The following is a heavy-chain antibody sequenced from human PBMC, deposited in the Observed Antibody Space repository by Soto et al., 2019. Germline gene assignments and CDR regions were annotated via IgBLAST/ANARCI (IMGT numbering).Heavy chain of an antibody. CDR2: ISSSSSYI. D-gene: IGHD5-18*01. J-gene: IGHJ6*03. V-gene: IGHV3-21*01. Sequence: PGGSLRLSCAASGFTFSSYSMNWVRQAPGKGLEWVSSISSSSSYIYYADSVKGRFTISRDNAKNSLYLQMNSLRAEDTAVYYCAREKYSYGLSLYYYYYMDVWGKGTTVTVSS. CDR3: AREKYSYGLSLYYYYYMDV. CDR1: GFTFSSYS.